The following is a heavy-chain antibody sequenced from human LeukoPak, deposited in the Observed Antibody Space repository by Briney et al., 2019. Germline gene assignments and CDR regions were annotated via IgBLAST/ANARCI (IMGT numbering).Heavy chain of an antibody. V-gene: IGHV4-34*01. CDR2: INHSGST. CDR1: GFTFSSYV. CDR3: ARFRIGYCSSTSCYSGFDP. Sequence: GSLRLSCTASGFTFSSYVMTWVRQPPGKGLEWIGEINHSGSTNYNPSLKSRVTISVDTSKNQFSLKLSSVTAADTAVYYCARFRIGYCSSTSCYSGFDPWGQGTLVTVSS. J-gene: IGHJ5*02. D-gene: IGHD2-2*02.